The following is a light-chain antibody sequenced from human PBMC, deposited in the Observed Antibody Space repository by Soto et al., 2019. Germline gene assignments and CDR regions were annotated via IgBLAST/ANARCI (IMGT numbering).Light chain of an antibody. CDR2: NTF. Sequence: EIVMTQSPATVSVFPGERATLSCRASQSVSSNLVWYQQKPGQAPKLLIYNTFTRATGIPVRFSGSGSGTEFTLTISSLQSEDLAVYYCQQYNNWPYTFGQGTKLEI. CDR3: QQYNNWPYT. V-gene: IGKV3-15*01. CDR1: QSVSSN. J-gene: IGKJ2*01.